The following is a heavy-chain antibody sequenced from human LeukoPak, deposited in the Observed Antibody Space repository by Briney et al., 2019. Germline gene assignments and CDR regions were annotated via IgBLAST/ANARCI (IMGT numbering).Heavy chain of an antibody. CDR1: GFTFSSYA. D-gene: IGHD3-22*01. CDR2: ISYDGSNK. CDR3: ARGSPYYYDSSGPRGAFDI. J-gene: IGHJ3*02. V-gene: IGHV3-30-3*01. Sequence: GGSLRLSCAASGFTFSSYAMHWVRQAPGKGLEWVAAISYDGSNKYYADSVKGRFTISRDNSKNTLYLQMNSLRAEDTAVYYCARGSPYYYDSSGPRGAFDIWGQGTMVTVSS.